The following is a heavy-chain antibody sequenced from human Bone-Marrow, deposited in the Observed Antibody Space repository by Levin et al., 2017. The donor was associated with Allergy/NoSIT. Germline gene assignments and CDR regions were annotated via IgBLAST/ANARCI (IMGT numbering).Heavy chain of an antibody. J-gene: IGHJ4*02. CDR2: IYHSGST. Sequence: ESLKISCAVSGYSISSDYYWGWIRQPPGEGLEWIGNIYHSGSTYYNPSLKSRVTISVDTSKNQFSLKVTSVTAADTAVNYCARTLGYCSGDSCYFYFDYWGRGTLVTVSS. CDR3: ARTLGYCSGDSCYFYFDY. CDR1: GYSISSDYY. D-gene: IGHD2-15*01. V-gene: IGHV4-38-2*01.